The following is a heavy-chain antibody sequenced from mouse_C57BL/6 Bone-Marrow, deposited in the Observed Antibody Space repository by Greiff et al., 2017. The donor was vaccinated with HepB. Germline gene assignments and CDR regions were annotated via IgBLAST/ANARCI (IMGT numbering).Heavy chain of an antibody. CDR1: GYSITSGYY. D-gene: IGHD2-3*01. CDR2: ISYDGSN. J-gene: IGHJ2*01. Sequence: EVKLQESGPGLVKPSQSLPLTCSVPGYSITSGYYRNWIRQFPGNKLEWMGYISYDGSNNYNPSLKNRIPITRDTSKNQFFLKLNSVTTEDTATYYCARGGDGYPHFDYWGQGTTLTVSS. V-gene: IGHV3-6*01. CDR3: ARGGDGYPHFDY.